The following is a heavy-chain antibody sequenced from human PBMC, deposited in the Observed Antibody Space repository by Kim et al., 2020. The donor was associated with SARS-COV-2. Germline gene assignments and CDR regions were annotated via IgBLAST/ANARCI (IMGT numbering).Heavy chain of an antibody. D-gene: IGHD4-17*01. J-gene: IGHJ4*02. CDR2: IIPIYGTT. Sequence: EWMAGIIPIYGTTNYAQKFLGRVTITADNSTSTGYMGLRSLTSEDTAVYYCARDTKVIYGDFEAGAFDTWGQGTRVTVSS. V-gene: IGHV1-69*06. CDR3: ARDTKVIYGDFEAGAFDT.